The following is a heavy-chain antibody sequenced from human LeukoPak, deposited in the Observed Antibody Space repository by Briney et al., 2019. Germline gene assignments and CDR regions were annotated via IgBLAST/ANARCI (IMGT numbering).Heavy chain of an antibody. CDR2: IRYDGSNK. V-gene: IGHV3-30*02. CDR3: TRLRGEKASGDY. J-gene: IGHJ4*02. Sequence: PGGSLRLSCAASGFTFSSYGMHWVRQAPCKGLEWVAFIRYDGSNKYYADSVKGRFTISRDNSKNTLYLQMNSLRAEDTAVYYCTRLRGEKASGDYWGQGTLVTVSS. D-gene: IGHD3-10*01. CDR1: GFTFSSYG.